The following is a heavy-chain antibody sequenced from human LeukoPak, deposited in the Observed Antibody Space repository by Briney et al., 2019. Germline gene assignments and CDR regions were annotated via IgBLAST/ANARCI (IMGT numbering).Heavy chain of an antibody. CDR2: VNAKSDGT. V-gene: IGHV1-2*02. D-gene: IGHD3-22*01. CDR3: ARERGYGDYFDY. CDR1: GYTFTVYY. Sequence: ASVTVSCMASGYTFTVYYMHWVRQAAEQGLEWLGWVNAKSDGTNYAQEFQRRVTMTGDTSIRTADMELSRLRSGDTAVYYCARERGYGDYFDYWGQGTLVSVSS. J-gene: IGHJ4*02.